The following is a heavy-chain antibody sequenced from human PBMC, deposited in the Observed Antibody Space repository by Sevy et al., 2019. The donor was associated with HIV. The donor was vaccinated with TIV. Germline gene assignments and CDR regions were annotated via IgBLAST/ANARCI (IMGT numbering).Heavy chain of an antibody. V-gene: IGHV4-59*13. CDR2: IYYSGST. CDR1: GGSISSYY. J-gene: IGHJ5*02. D-gene: IGHD3-22*01. Sequence: SETLSLTCTVSGGSISSYYWSWIRQPPGKGLEWIGYIYYSGSTNYDPSLKSRVTLSVDTSKNQFSLKLSSVTAADTAVYYCARGRDYYYDFNWFDHWGQGTLVTVSS. CDR3: ARGRDYYYDFNWFDH.